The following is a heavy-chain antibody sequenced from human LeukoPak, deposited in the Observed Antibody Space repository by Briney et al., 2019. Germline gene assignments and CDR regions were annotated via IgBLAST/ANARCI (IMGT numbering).Heavy chain of an antibody. D-gene: IGHD3-22*01. CDR1: GFTFTTYA. V-gene: IGHV3-30*09. Sequence: GGSLRLSCEASGFTFTTYAMHWVRQAPGKGLEWVAFISYDGSNKYYADSVKGRFAISRDNSKNTLYLQMNSLRAEDTAMYYCARGPFHYDSSGEDYFDYWGQGTLVTVSS. CDR2: ISYDGSNK. CDR3: ARGPFHYDSSGEDYFDY. J-gene: IGHJ4*02.